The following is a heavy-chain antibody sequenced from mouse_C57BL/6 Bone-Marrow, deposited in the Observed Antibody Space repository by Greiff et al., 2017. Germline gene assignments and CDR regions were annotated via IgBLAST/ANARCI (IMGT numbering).Heavy chain of an antibody. CDR1: GFTFSSYG. D-gene: IGHD1-1*01. Sequence: EVKLVESGGDLVKPGGSLKLSCAASGFTFSSYGMSWVRQTPDKRLEWVATISSGGSYTYYPDSVKGRFTISRDNATNTLYLQMSSLKSEDTAMYYCASYYYGSSGWGQGTLVTVSA. CDR3: ASYYYGSSG. V-gene: IGHV5-6*01. CDR2: ISSGGSYT. J-gene: IGHJ3*01.